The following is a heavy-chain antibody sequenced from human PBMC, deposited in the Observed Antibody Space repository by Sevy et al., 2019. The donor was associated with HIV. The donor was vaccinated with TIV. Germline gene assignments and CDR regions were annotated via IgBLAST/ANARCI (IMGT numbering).Heavy chain of an antibody. D-gene: IGHD2-8*02. CDR2: LIGGGSRT. J-gene: IGHJ6*02. CDR3: AKRRVQSGLSGGGANYGMDV. V-gene: IGHV3-23*01. Sequence: GGSLRLSCAASGFPFSNFAMSWVRQAPGKGLEWVSTLIGGGSRTYYADSVTGRFIISRDNSRNTRYLQMNSLRAEDTAIYYCAKRRVQSGLSGGGANYGMDVCGRWTTVTVSS. CDR1: GFPFSNFA.